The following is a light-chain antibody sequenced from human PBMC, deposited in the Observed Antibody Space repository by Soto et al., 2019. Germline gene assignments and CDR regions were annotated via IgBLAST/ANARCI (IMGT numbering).Light chain of an antibody. Sequence: EIVLTQSPCTLSLSPGERATLSCRASQSVSSKYLAWYQQKPGQAPSVLIYGTSIRASGVPGRFSGGGSGTDFTLTITRLEPEDFAVYYCQQYGSSLFTFGPGTKVDFK. CDR3: QQYGSSLFT. V-gene: IGKV3-20*01. CDR2: GTS. CDR1: QSVSSKY. J-gene: IGKJ3*01.